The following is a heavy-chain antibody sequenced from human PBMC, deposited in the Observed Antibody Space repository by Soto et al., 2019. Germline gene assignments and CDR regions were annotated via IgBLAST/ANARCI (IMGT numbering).Heavy chain of an antibody. J-gene: IGHJ5*02. CDR2: IIPILGIA. Sequence: QVQLVQSGAEVKKPGSSVKVSCKASGGTFSSYTISWVRQAPGQGLEWMGRIIPILGIANYAQKFQGRVTITADKSTSTAYIELFSLRSEDTAVYYDARGYCSSTSFYWVQGLQNYWFDPWGQGTLVTVSS. D-gene: IGHD2-2*01. V-gene: IGHV1-69*02. CDR1: GGTFSSYT. CDR3: ARGYCSSTSFYWVQGLQNYWFDP.